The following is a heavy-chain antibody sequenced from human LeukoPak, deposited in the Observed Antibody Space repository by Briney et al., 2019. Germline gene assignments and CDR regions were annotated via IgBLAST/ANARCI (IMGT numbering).Heavy chain of an antibody. CDR2: IYYTGST. J-gene: IGHJ4*02. D-gene: IGHD3-16*01. CDR1: GGSINNYY. V-gene: IGHV4-59*08. Sequence: SETLSLTCTVSGGSINNYYWRWVRQPPGAGLEWLAYIYYTGSTNYNPSLKTRLTISVDTSKNQFSLRLNSVTAADTAVYYCARFSQYYDSPTHYLDYWGQGILVTVSS. CDR3: ARFSQYYDSPTHYLDY.